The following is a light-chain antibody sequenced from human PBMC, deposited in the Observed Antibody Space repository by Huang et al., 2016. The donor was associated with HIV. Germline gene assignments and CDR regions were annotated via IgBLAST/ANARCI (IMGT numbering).Light chain of an antibody. V-gene: IGKV3-15*01. Sequence: EIIMTQFPATLSVSPAERATLSCRASQRIGTYLAWYQQRPGQAPRLLIYGSSHRATGIPARFSGSGSGAEFTLTISSLQSEDFAIYYCQHYNNWPPFTFGPGTRVDIK. J-gene: IGKJ3*01. CDR1: QRIGTY. CDR2: GSS. CDR3: QHYNNWPPFT.